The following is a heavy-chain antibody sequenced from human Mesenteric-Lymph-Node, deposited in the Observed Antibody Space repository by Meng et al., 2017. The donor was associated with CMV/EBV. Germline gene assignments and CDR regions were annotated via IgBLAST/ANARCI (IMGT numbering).Heavy chain of an antibody. J-gene: IGHJ4*02. Sequence: GESLKISCAASGFTFSSYGMHWVRQAPGKGLEWVAFIRYDGSNKYYADSVKGRFTISRDNSKNTLYLQMNSLRAEDTAVYYCAKGSSSWSVIDYWGQGTLVTVSS. D-gene: IGHD6-13*01. CDR1: GFTFSSYG. V-gene: IGHV3-30*02. CDR3: AKGSSSWSVIDY. CDR2: IRYDGSNK.